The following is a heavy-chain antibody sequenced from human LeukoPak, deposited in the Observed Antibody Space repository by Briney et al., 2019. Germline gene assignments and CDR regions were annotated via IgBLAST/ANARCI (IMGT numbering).Heavy chain of an antibody. CDR1: GFTVSSNY. CDR2: IYSGGNT. V-gene: IGHV3-53*01. CDR3: ARGYSSSWGFDC. Sequence: PGGSLRLSCAASGFTVSSNYMSWVRQAPGKGLEWVSVIYSGGNTYYADSVKGRFTISRDNSMNTLDLQMNSLRAEGTAVYYCARGYSSSWGFDCWGQGTLVTVSS. J-gene: IGHJ4*02. D-gene: IGHD6-13*01.